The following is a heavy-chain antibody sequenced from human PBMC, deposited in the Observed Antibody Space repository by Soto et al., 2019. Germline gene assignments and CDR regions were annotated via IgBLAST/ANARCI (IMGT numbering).Heavy chain of an antibody. CDR2: INSDGSST. J-gene: IGHJ4*02. CDR1: GFTFSS. Sequence: GGSLRLSCAASGFTFSSMHWVRQAPGKGLVWVSRINSDGSSTNYADSVKGRFTISRDNAKNTLYLQMNSLRAEDTAVYYCARFGSGYTRAFDYWGQGTLVTVSS. D-gene: IGHD3-3*01. CDR3: ARFGSGYTRAFDY. V-gene: IGHV3-74*01.